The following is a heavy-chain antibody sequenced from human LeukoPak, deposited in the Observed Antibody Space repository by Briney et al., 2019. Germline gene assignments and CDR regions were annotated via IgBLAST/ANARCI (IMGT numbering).Heavy chain of an antibody. Sequence: GASVKVSCKASGYTFTSYAMHWVRQAPGQRLEWMGWINAGNGNTKYSQKFQGRVTITRDTSASTAYMKLSSLRSEDTAVYYCARDGFGSGWFDHERGYFDYWGQGTLVTVSS. CDR3: ARDGFGSGWFDHERGYFDY. D-gene: IGHD6-19*01. CDR2: INAGNGNT. CDR1: GYTFTSYA. V-gene: IGHV1-3*01. J-gene: IGHJ4*02.